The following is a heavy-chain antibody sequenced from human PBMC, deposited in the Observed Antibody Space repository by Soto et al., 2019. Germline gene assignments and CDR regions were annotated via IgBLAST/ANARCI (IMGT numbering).Heavy chain of an antibody. CDR3: ARGDTPMITGMDSFDI. J-gene: IGHJ3*02. CDR2: IKQDGTEK. Sequence: PCGSLRLSCAASGFTFSRYWVNWVRQAPGKGLEWVANIKQDGTEKNYVDSVKGRFTISRDNARNSLYLQMDSLRAEDTAVYFCARGDTPMITGMDSFDIWGQGTMVTVSS. V-gene: IGHV3-7*01. D-gene: IGHD5-18*01. CDR1: GFTFSRYW.